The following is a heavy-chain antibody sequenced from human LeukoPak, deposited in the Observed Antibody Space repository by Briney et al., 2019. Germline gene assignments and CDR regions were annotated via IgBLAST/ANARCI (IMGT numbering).Heavy chain of an antibody. CDR3: ARERSTTNWFDP. CDR2: IYSGGST. D-gene: IGHD2-2*01. V-gene: IGHV3-53*01. Sequence: GGSLRLSCAASGFTVSSNYMSWVRQAPGKGLEWASVIYSGGSTYYADSVKGRFAISRDNSKNTLYLQMNSLRAEDTAVYYCARERSTTNWFDPWGQGTLVTVSS. J-gene: IGHJ5*02. CDR1: GFTVSSNY.